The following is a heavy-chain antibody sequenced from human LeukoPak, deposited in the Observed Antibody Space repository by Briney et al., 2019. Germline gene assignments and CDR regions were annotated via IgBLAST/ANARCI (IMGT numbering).Heavy chain of an antibody. D-gene: IGHD6-25*01. CDR3: ARFAAGGSYYYYMEV. CDR2: IGTSSTTI. J-gene: IGHJ6*03. CDR1: GFTFSSYT. V-gene: IGHV3-48*01. Sequence: GGSLRLSCGASGFTFSSYTMNWVRQPPGKGLEWVSNIGTSSTTIYYADSVKGRFTISRDNAKNSLYLQMNSLRADDTAVYYCARFAAGGSYYYYMEVWGKGTTVTVSS.